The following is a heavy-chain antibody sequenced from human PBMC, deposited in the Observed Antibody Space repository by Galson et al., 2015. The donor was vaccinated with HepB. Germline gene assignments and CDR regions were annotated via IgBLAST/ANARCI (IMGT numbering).Heavy chain of an antibody. CDR3: ATARWGGGH. CDR1: GLTISNYL. J-gene: IGHJ4*02. CDR2: INSDGSST. D-gene: IGHD3-16*01. Sequence: SLRLSCAASGLTISNYLMHWVRQAPGMGLVWVSSINSDGSSTNDADSMKGRFTISSDNAKNTLYLQKSIVRADQTALYYCATARWGGGHLGQGTLVTVSS. V-gene: IGHV3-74*01.